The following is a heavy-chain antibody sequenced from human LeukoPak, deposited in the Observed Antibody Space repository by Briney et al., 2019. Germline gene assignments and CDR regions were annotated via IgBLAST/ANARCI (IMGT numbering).Heavy chain of an antibody. V-gene: IGHV3-23*01. D-gene: IGHD5-24*01. Sequence: GGSLRLSCAASGFTFSSYAMSWVRQAPGKGLEWVSAISGTGGSTYYADSVKGRFTISRDNARNSLYLQMDSLRGEDTAVYYCTRDLMAEAFDIWGQGTMVTVSS. CDR2: ISGTGGST. CDR1: GFTFSSYA. CDR3: TRDLMAEAFDI. J-gene: IGHJ3*02.